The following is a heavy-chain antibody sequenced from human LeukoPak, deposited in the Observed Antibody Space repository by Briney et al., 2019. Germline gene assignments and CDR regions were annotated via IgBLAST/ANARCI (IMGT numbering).Heavy chain of an antibody. CDR2: ISYDVSNK. CDR1: GFTFSSYA. Sequence: GGSLRLSCAASGFTFSSYAMHWVRQAPGKGLEWVAVISYDVSNKSVKGRITISRDNSKNTLYLQMNSLRAEDTAVYYCASGYCSSASCYAGSDYWGQGTLVTVSS. CDR3: ASGYCSSASCYAGSDY. V-gene: IGHV3-30*04. D-gene: IGHD2-2*01. J-gene: IGHJ4*02.